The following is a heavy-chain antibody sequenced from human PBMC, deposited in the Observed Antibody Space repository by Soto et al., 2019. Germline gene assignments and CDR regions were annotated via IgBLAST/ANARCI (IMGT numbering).Heavy chain of an antibody. D-gene: IGHD2-2*03. CDR1: GFTFSSYG. V-gene: IGHV3-33*06. CDR2: IWYDGSNK. CDR3: AKSLGYCSSTSCNGGFWYDFDY. Sequence: GGSLRLSCAASGFTFSSYGMHWVRQAPGKGLEWVAVIWYDGSNKYYADSVKGRFTISRDNSKNTLYLQMNSLRAEDTAVYYCAKSLGYCSSTSCNGGFWYDFDYWGQGTLVTVSS. J-gene: IGHJ4*02.